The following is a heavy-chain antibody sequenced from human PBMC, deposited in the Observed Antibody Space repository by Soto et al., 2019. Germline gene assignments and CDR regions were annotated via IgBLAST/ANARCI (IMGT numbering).Heavy chain of an antibody. J-gene: IGHJ4*02. CDR1: GFIFATTA. V-gene: IGHV3-23*01. CDR2: ISGSGVRT. CDR3: AAVMGSDYDYVWGSLSFDH. Sequence: VQLLQSGGGLVQPGGSLRLSCEASGFIFATTAMVWVRQAPGKGLEWVSTISGSGVRTYYADSVKGRFTISRGNSKNTLFLQMNGLRADDTAVYFCAAVMGSDYDYVWGSLSFDHWGQGALVTVST. D-gene: IGHD3-16*01.